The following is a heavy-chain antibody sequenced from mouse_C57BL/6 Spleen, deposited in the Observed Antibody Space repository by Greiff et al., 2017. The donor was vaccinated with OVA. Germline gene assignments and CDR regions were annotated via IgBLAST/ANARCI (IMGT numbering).Heavy chain of an antibody. J-gene: IGHJ4*01. CDR3: ARSYGSSILYAMDY. D-gene: IGHD1-1*01. V-gene: IGHV1-69*01. Sequence: QVQLQQPGAELVMPGASVKLSCKASGYTFTSYWMHWVKQRPGQGLEWIGEIDPSDSYTNYNQKFKGKSTLTVDKSSSTAYMQLSSLTSEDSAVYYCARSYGSSILYAMDYWGQGTSVTVSS. CDR2: IDPSDSYT. CDR1: GYTFTSYW.